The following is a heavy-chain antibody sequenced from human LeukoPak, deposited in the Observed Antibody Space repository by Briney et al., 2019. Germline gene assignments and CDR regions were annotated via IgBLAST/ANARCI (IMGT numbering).Heavy chain of an antibody. CDR3: ARDQGYDSSGYYPGWFDP. V-gene: IGHV3-30-3*01. CDR2: ISYDGSNK. CDR1: GFTFSSYA. J-gene: IGHJ5*02. D-gene: IGHD3-22*01. Sequence: GRSLRLSCAASGFTFSSYAMHWVRQAPGKGLEWVAVISYDGSNKYYADSVKGRFTISRDSSKNTLYLQMNSLRAEDTAVYYCARDQGYDSSGYYPGWFDPWGQGTLVTVSS.